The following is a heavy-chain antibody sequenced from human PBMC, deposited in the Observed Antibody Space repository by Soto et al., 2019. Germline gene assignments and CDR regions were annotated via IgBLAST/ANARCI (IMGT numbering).Heavy chain of an antibody. V-gene: IGHV3-66*01. Sequence: GGSLRLSCAASGFTVSSNYMSWVRQAPGKGLEWVSVIYSGGSTYYADSVKGRFTISRDNSKNTLYLQMNSLRAEDTAVYYRARDISHYDILTGYSQLVFDYWGQGTLVTVSS. J-gene: IGHJ4*02. CDR2: IYSGGST. CDR1: GFTVSSNY. D-gene: IGHD3-9*01. CDR3: ARDISHYDILTGYSQLVFDY.